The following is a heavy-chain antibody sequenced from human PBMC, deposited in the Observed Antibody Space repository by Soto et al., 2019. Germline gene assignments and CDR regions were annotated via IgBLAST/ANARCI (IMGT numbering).Heavy chain of an antibody. J-gene: IGHJ3*02. Sequence: GGSLRLSCAASGFIFSTYAMNWVRQAPGKGLELVSAISNSGGTAYYAESVRGRFTISRDNTINTLYLQMSSLRTEATAVYYCAHPRGYGVFDAVDIWGQGTMVTVSS. CDR1: GFIFSTYA. CDR3: AHPRGYGVFDAVDI. CDR2: ISNSGGTA. D-gene: IGHD4-17*01. V-gene: IGHV3-23*01.